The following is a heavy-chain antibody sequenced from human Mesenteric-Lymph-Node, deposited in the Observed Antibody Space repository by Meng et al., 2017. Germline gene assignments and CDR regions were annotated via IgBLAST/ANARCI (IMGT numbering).Heavy chain of an antibody. V-gene: IGHV4-30-4*01. D-gene: IGHD3-10*01. CDR2: IYYSGST. J-gene: IGHJ4*02. CDR1: GGSISNSDYY. Sequence: QGQLRGAGPGLGKPHPPLSLTCTVSGGSISNSDYYWSWIRQHPWKGLEWIGYIYYSGSTYYNPSLKSRVTISVDTSKNQFSLKLSSVTAADTAVYYCASEGTRQRRGGAETNWGQGTLVTVSS. CDR3: ASEGTRQRRGGAETN.